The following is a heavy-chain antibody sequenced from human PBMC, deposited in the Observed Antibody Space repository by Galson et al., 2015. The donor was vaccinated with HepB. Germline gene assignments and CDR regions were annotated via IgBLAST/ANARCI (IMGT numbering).Heavy chain of an antibody. CDR3: AKGRAPSYYDSSGYGTFDY. Sequence: SLRLSCAASGFTLSTYVMNWVRQVPGKGLEWVSALSGSGGSTSYADSVKGRFTISRDNSKNTLYLQMNSLRAEDTALYYCAKGRAPSYYDSSGYGTFDYWGQGTLVTVSS. J-gene: IGHJ4*02. V-gene: IGHV3-23*01. D-gene: IGHD3-22*01. CDR2: LSGSGGST. CDR1: GFTLSTYV.